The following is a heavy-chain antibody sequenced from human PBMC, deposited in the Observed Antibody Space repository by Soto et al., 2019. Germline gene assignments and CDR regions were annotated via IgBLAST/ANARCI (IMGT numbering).Heavy chain of an antibody. D-gene: IGHD3-3*01. CDR1: GGSFSGYY. Sequence: SETLSLTYAVYGGSFSGYYWSWIRQPPGKGLEWIGEINHSGSTNYNPSLKSRVTISVDTSKNQFSLKLSSVTAADTAVYYCARAGYDFWSGLNFDYWGQGTLVTVSS. CDR2: INHSGST. J-gene: IGHJ4*02. CDR3: ARAGYDFWSGLNFDY. V-gene: IGHV4-34*01.